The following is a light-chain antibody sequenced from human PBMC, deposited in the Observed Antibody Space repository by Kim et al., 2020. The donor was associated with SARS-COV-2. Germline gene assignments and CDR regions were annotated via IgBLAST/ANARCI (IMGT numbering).Light chain of an antibody. CDR2: DAS. V-gene: IGKV3-11*01. J-gene: IGKJ4*01. CDR3: QQRNSWPPAVT. CDR1: QSIDTC. Sequence: PGERATLSCRASQSIDTCLAWYQQRPGQAHRLLVYDASNRATGVPDRFSGSGSGTDFTLTISSLEPEDFSTYYCQQRNSWPPAVTFGGGTKVDIK.